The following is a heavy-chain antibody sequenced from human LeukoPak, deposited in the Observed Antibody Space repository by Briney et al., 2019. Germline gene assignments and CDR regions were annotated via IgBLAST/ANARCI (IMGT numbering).Heavy chain of an antibody. CDR1: GGSFSGYY. J-gene: IGHJ4*02. CDR3: ARVGYSGGWYADY. D-gene: IGHD6-19*01. V-gene: IGHV4-34*01. CDR2: INHSGST. Sequence: SETLSLTCAAYGGSFSGYYWSWVRQPPGKGLEWIGEINHSGSTKHNPSLKSRVTISVDTSKNQFSLKLTSVTAADTAVYYCARVGYSGGWYADYWGQGTLATVSS.